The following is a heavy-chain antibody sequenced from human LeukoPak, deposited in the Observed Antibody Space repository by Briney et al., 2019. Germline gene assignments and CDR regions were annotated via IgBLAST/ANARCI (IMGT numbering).Heavy chain of an antibody. CDR3: ARGRDYDILTGPRYYFDY. CDR1: GGSFSGYY. J-gene: IGHJ4*02. V-gene: IGHV4-34*01. CDR2: INHGGST. Sequence: SETLSLTCAVYGGSFSGYYWSWIRQPPGKGLEWIGEINHGGSTNYNPSLKSRVTISVDTSKNQFSLKLSSVTAADTAVYYCARGRDYDILTGPRYYFDYWGQGTLVTVSS. D-gene: IGHD3-9*01.